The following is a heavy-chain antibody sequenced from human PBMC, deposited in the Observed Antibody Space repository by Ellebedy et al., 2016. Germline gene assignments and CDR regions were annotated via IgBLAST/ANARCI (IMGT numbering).Heavy chain of an antibody. Sequence: SETLSLTCTVSGGSISSGAYYWSWIRQHPGKGLEWIGYIYYSGSTYYNPSLKSRVTISVDTSKNQFSLKLSSVTAADTAVYYCARGPDGEQTYYYDSSGLKVGWFDPWGQGTLVTVSS. CDR1: GGSISSGAYY. V-gene: IGHV4-31*03. CDR3: ARGPDGEQTYYYDSSGLKVGWFDP. CDR2: IYYSGST. D-gene: IGHD3-22*01. J-gene: IGHJ5*02.